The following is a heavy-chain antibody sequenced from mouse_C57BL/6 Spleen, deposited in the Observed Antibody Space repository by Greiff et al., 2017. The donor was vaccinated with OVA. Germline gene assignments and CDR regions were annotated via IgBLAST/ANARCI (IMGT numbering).Heavy chain of an antibody. CDR1: GYTFTEYT. J-gene: IGHJ4*01. Sequence: VQGVESGAELVKPGASVKLSCKATGYTFTEYTIHWVKQRSGQGLEWIGWFYPGSGSIKYNEKFKDKATLTADKSSSTVYMELSRLTSEDSAVYFCARHKDQDYGSSYYYAMDYWGQGTSVTVSS. CDR3: ARHKDQDYGSSYYYAMDY. V-gene: IGHV1-62-2*01. CDR2: FYPGSGSI. D-gene: IGHD1-1*01.